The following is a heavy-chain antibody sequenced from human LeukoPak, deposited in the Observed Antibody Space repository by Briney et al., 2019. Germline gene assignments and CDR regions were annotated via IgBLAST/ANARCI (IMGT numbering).Heavy chain of an antibody. V-gene: IGHV3-7*03. CDR1: GFALSSHW. CDR2: VNRDGSET. J-gene: IGHJ6*02. CDR3: ARNNGMDV. Sequence: GVSLRLSCAASGFALSSHWMTWVRQVPGRGPEWVANVNRDGSETYYLDSVKGRFTISKDNAKNSLYLQMNSLRAEDTALYHCARNNGMDVWGQGTTVIFSS.